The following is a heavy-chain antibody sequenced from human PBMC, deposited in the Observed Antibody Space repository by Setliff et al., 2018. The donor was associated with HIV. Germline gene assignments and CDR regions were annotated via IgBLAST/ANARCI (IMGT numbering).Heavy chain of an antibody. D-gene: IGHD6-13*01. CDR1: DYSISSGYY. CDR3: ARGPQRLSSSSWSLFDY. Sequence: SETLSLTCAVSDYSISSGYYWGWIRQPPGEGLEWIGGIYHSGSTYYNPSLKSRVTISVDTSKNHFSLKLSSVTAADTALYYCARGPQRLSSSSWSLFDYWGQGTLVTVSS. V-gene: IGHV4-38-2*01. CDR2: IYHSGST. J-gene: IGHJ4*02.